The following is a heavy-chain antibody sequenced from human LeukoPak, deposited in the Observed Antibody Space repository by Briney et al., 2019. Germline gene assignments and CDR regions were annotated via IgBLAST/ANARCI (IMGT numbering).Heavy chain of an antibody. CDR2: ISSSSSYI. V-gene: IGHV3-21*01. Sequence: GGSLRLSCAASGFTFSSYSMNWVRQAPGEGLEWVSSISSSSSYIYYADSVKGRFTISRDNAKSSLYLQMNSLRAEDTAVYYCARDADGVLVAHIFDYWGQGTLVTVSS. CDR1: GFTFSSYS. J-gene: IGHJ4*02. D-gene: IGHD2-21*01. CDR3: ARDADGVLVAHIFDY.